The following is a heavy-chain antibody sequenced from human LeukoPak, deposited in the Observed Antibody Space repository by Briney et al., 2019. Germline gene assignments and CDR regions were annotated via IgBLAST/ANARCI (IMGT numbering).Heavy chain of an antibody. D-gene: IGHD6-13*01. CDR2: MNPNSGNT. V-gene: IGHV1-8*01. CDR3: ATTPPGYSSSWQRTFDY. J-gene: IGHJ4*02. Sequence: GASVKVSCKASGYTFTSYDINWVRQATGRGLEWMGWMNPNSGNTGYAQKFQGRVTMTRNTSISTAYMELSSLRSEDTAVYYCATTPPGYSSSWQRTFDYWGQGTLVTVSS. CDR1: GYTFTSYD.